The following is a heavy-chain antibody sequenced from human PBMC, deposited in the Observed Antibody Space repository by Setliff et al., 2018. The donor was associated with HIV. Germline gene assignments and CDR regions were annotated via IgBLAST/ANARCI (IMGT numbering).Heavy chain of an antibody. J-gene: IGHJ6*02. D-gene: IGHD3-16*01. CDR2: ISSTGTYI. Sequence: GGSLRLSCAASGFNFSSHTMNWIRQAPGKGLEWVSSISSTGTYIYYADSMKGRFTISRDNAKNSLYLQMNRLRADDTAVYYCVRGPQFTPHWGQGTTVTVSS. V-gene: IGHV3-21*01. CDR3: VRGPQFTPH. CDR1: GFNFSSHT.